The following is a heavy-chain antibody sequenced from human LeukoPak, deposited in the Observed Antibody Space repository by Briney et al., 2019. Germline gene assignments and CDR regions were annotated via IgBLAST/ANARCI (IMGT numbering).Heavy chain of an antibody. CDR2: ISAYNGNT. V-gene: IGHV1-18*01. CDR3: ARGPPMVRVDYYYYYMDV. Sequence: ASVKVSCKASGYTFTSYGISWVRQAPGQGLEWMGWISAYNGNTNYAQKFQGRVTITADESTSTAYMELSSLRSEDTAVYYCARGPPMVRVDYYYYYMDVWGKGTTVTVSS. CDR1: GYTFTSYG. D-gene: IGHD3-10*01. J-gene: IGHJ6*03.